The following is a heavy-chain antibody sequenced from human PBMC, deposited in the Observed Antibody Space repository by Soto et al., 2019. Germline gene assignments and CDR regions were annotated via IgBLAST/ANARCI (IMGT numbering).Heavy chain of an antibody. CDR2: ISAIGGSS. V-gene: IGHV3-23*01. CDR1: GFSFSSYA. J-gene: IGHJ4*02. Sequence: VQLLESGGGLVQPGGSLRLSCAASGFSFSSYAMVWVRQAPGKGLEWVSVISAIGGSSYFADSVKGRFTISRDNSKNVLSLEMNSLRAEDTAIYFCAKGSIEYSASVDNWGQGTLVLVSS. D-gene: IGHD5-12*01. CDR3: AKGSIEYSASVDN.